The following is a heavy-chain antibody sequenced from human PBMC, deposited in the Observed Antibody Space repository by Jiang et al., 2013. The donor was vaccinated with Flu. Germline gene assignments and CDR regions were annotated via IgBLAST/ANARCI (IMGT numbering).Heavy chain of an antibody. D-gene: IGHD3-10*01. V-gene: IGHV3-9*01. CDR1: GFKFDDYA. CDR3: AKDHGFGELFPYYGMDV. CDR2: ISWNSGGI. Sequence: QLVESGGGLVQPGRSLRLSCAASGFKFDDYAMHWVRQSPGKGLEWVSGISWNSGGIGYADSVKGRFTISRDNSKNTLYLQMNSLRGEDTAVYYCAKDHGFGELFPYYGMDVWGQGTTVTVSS. J-gene: IGHJ6*02.